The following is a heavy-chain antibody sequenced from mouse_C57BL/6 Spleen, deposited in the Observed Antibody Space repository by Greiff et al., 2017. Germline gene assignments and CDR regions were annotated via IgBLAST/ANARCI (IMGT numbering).Heavy chain of an antibody. D-gene: IGHD1-1*01. CDR1: GYTFTDYN. CDR2: INPNNGGT. Sequence: VQLQQSGPELVKPGASVKMSCKASGYTFTDYNMHWVKQSHGKSLEWIGYINPNNGGTSYNQKFKGKATLTVNKSSSTAYMELRSLTSEDSAVYYCARSLDYYGSSYAWYFDVWGTGTTVTVSS. J-gene: IGHJ1*03. CDR3: ARSLDYYGSSYAWYFDV. V-gene: IGHV1-22*01.